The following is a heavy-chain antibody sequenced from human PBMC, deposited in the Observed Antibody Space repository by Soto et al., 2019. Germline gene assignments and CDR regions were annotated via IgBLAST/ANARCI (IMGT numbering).Heavy chain of an antibody. CDR1: GFTFSSYE. CDR3: ARDLGVGEAGFEY. J-gene: IGHJ4*02. D-gene: IGHD6-13*01. CDR2: ISSGSSSM. V-gene: IGHV3-48*03. Sequence: GGSLRLSCEVSGFTFSSYEMNWVRQAPGKGLEWVSYISSGSSSMYYAGSVKGRFTISRDNVKNSLYLQMTSLRAEDTAVYYCARDLGVGEAGFEYWGQGTLVTVSS.